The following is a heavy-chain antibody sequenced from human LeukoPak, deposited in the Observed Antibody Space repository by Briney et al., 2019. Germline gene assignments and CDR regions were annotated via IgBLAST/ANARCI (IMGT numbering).Heavy chain of an antibody. CDR3: AREWFDVVVPAAINYFYS. CDR1: ADTFTNCA. D-gene: IGHD2-2*01. CDR2: TIPVYGTT. Sequence: SGTVSCKASADTFTNCAVSWVRQPPGQGLEWMGRTIPVYGTTNYSQKFPGRVTITTDKSPGTAYMELRSLRREDTAVYYCAREWFDVVVPAAINYFYSWGQGTLVTVSP. V-gene: IGHV1-69*05. J-gene: IGHJ4*02.